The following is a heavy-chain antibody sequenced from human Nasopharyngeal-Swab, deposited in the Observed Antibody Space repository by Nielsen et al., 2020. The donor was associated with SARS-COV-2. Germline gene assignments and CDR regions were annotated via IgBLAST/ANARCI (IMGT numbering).Heavy chain of an antibody. CDR3: ARADSSGWYNYFDY. CDR1: GFTFSSYA. V-gene: IGHV3-13*01. J-gene: IGHJ4*02. CDR2: IGTAGDT. D-gene: IGHD6-19*01. Sequence: GGSLRLSCAASGFTFSSYAMSWVRQAPGKGLEWVSAIGTAGDTYYPGSVKGRFTISRENAKNSLYLQMNSLRAGDTAVYYCARADSSGWYNYFDYWGQGTLVTVSS.